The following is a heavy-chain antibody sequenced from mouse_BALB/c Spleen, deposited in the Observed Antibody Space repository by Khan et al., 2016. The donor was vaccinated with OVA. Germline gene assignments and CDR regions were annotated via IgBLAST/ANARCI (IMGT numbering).Heavy chain of an antibody. CDR1: GFTFSAYS. CDR3: ASHLTGSFAY. CDR2: ISSGADYT. Sequence: EVMLVESGGDLVKPGGSLKLSCAASGFTFSAYSMSWVHQTPDKRLEWVATISSGADYTYYPDGVKGRFTISRDNAKNTLYLQMSSLKSEDTAMYYCASHLTGSFAYWGQGTLVTVSA. D-gene: IGHD4-1*01. J-gene: IGHJ3*01. V-gene: IGHV5-6*01.